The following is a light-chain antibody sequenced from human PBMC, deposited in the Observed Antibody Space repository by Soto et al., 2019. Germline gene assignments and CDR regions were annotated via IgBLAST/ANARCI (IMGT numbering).Light chain of an antibody. V-gene: IGLV1-40*01. CDR1: SSNIGAGYE. Sequence: QSVLTQPPSVSEAPGQRVTISCTGSSSNIGAGYEAHWYQQVPGTAPKLLIYENNNRPSGVPDRFSGSKSGTSASLAITGLQAEDEAEYYCKSYDSSLSGYVFGPGTKLTVL. CDR2: ENN. J-gene: IGLJ1*01. CDR3: KSYDSSLSGYV.